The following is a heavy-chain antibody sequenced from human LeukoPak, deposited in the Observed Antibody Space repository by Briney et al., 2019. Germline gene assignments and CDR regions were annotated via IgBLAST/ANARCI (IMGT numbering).Heavy chain of an antibody. CDR3: TRDLGLRGVTNWFDS. Sequence: ASVKVSCKTSGYTFTAYHVHWVRQAPGQGLEWMAVINPSGAETTYAQKFQGRLTMTRDTSTSTVYMDLSSLRSEDTAVYYCTRDLGLRGVTNWFDSWGQGTLVTVSS. D-gene: IGHD3-10*01. CDR1: GYTFTAYH. CDR2: INPSGAET. J-gene: IGHJ5*01. V-gene: IGHV1-46*01.